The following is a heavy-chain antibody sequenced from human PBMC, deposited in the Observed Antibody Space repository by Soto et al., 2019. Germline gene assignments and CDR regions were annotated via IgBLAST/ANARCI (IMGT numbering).Heavy chain of an antibody. J-gene: IGHJ3*02. CDR1: GYSFSNYW. Sequence: GESLKISCKASGYSFSNYWIGWVRQMPGKGLGWMGIIYPGDSDIRYSPFFQGQVAISADKSVSTAFLQWSSLKASDTAMYYCARRAGGDAFDIWGQGTLVTVSS. CDR3: ARRAGGDAFDI. CDR2: IYPGDSDI. V-gene: IGHV5-51*01.